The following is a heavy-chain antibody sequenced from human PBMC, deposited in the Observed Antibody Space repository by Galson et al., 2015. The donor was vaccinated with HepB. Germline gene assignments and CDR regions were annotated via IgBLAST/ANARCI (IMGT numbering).Heavy chain of an antibody. CDR1: GYTFTSYG. CDR2: ISAYNGNT. J-gene: IGHJ5*02. Sequence: QSGAEVKKPGASVKVSCKASGYTFTSYGISWVRQAPGQGLELMGWISAYNGNTNYAQKLQGRVTMTTDTSTSTAYMELRSLRSDDTAVYYCAREGPPTTVVTHGDWFDPWGQGTLVTVSS. CDR3: AREGPPTTVVTHGDWFDP. D-gene: IGHD4-23*01. V-gene: IGHV1-18*04.